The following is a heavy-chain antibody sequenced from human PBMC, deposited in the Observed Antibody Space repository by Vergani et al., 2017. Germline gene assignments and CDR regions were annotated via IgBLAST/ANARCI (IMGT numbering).Heavy chain of an antibody. CDR3: ASLSYYDSSGYYLRDY. D-gene: IGHD3-22*01. CDR1: GGSISSSSYY. CDR2: IYYSGST. Sequence: QVQLQESGPGLVKPSETLSLTCTVSGGSISSSSYYWGWIRQPPGKGLEWIGSIYYSGSTNYNPSLKSRVTISVDTSKNQFSLTLSSVTAADTAVYYCASLSYYDSSGYYLRDYWGQGTLVTVSS. V-gene: IGHV4-39*07. J-gene: IGHJ4*02.